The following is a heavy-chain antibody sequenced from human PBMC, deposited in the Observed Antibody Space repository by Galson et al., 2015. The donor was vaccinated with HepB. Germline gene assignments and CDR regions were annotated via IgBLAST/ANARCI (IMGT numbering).Heavy chain of an antibody. CDR1: GGSITNYY. Sequence: LSLTCTVSGGSITNYYWSWIRQPPGKRLEWIGYIYYSGSPTYSPSLKSRVTISIDTSENQFSLKLTSVTAADTAVYYCARHMVPWYYDTSGSPLGDPYYGMDVWGQGTTVTVSS. D-gene: IGHD3-22*01. CDR3: ARHMVPWYYDTSGSPLGDPYYGMDV. V-gene: IGHV4-59*08. J-gene: IGHJ6*02. CDR2: IYYSGSP.